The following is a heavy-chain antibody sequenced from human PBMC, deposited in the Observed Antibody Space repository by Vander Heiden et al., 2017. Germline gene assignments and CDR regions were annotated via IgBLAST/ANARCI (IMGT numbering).Heavy chain of an antibody. CDR2: MNPNSGNT. D-gene: IGHD6-13*01. CDR1: GYTFTSYV. Sequence: QVQLVQSGAEVKKPGAAVKVSCKASGYTFTSYVINWVRQATGQGREWMGWMNPNSGNTGYIQKFQGRVTMTRNTSISTAYMELSSLRSEDTAVYFCARGRRAAAGTDYWGQGTLVTVSS. CDR3: ARGRRAAAGTDY. V-gene: IGHV1-8*01. J-gene: IGHJ4*02.